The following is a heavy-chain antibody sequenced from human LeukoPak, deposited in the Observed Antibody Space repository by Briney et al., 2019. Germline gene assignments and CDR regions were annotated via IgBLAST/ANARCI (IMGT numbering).Heavy chain of an antibody. CDR1: GFTFSSYA. D-gene: IGHD1-26*01. J-gene: IGHJ4*02. Sequence: GGSLRLSCAASGFTFSSYAMHWVRQAPGKGLEWVAVISYDGSNKYYADSVKGRFTISRDNSKNTLYLQMNSLRAEDTAVYYCARDRVGATDYFDYWGQGTRVTVSS. CDR2: ISYDGSNK. CDR3: ARDRVGATDYFDY. V-gene: IGHV3-30-3*01.